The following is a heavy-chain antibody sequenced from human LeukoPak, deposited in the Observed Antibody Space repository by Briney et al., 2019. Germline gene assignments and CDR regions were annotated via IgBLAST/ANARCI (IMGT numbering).Heavy chain of an antibody. CDR3: ARHWRTYYYGSGSEGGYFDY. CDR2: ISSSSSYI. D-gene: IGHD3-10*01. CDR1: GFTFSSYS. V-gene: IGHV3-21*01. J-gene: IGHJ4*02. Sequence: RPGGSLRLSCAASGFTFSSYSMNWVRQAPGKGLEWVSSISSSSSYIYYADSVKGRFTISRDNAKNSLYLQMNSLRAEDTAVYYCARHWRTYYYGSGSEGGYFDYWGQGTLVTVSS.